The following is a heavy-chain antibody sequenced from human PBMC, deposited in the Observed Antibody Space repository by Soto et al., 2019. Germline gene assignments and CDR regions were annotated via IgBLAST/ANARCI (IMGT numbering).Heavy chain of an antibody. CDR3: ARLHITDWGGGFDP. D-gene: IGHD7-27*01. J-gene: IGHJ5*02. Sequence: QVQLQESGPGLVKPSQTLSLTCTVSAGSISSGGHYWSWIRQYPGKGLEWIGYISYSGTTHYIPSLKSRVTISVDTSKNQFSLRLNSVTAADTAVYYCARLHITDWGGGFDPWGQGTLVTVSS. V-gene: IGHV4-31*03. CDR1: AGSISSGGHY. CDR2: ISYSGTT.